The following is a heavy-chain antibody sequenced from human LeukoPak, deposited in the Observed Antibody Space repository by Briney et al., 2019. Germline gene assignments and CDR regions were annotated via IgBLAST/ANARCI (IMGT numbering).Heavy chain of an antibody. D-gene: IGHD5-12*01. CDR1: GFNVSSNY. J-gene: IGHJ4*02. CDR2: LYSGGST. CDR3: ARELYSGYGRFDY. V-gene: IGHV3-66*01. Sequence: PGGSLRLSCAASGFNVSSNYMNWVRQAPGKGLEWVSVLYSGGSTNYADSVKGRFTISRNNAKNSLYLQLNRLRAEDTAVYYCARELYSGYGRFDYWGQGTLVTVSS.